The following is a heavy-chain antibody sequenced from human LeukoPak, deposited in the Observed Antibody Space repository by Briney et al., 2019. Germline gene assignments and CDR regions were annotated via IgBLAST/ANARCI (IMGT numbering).Heavy chain of an antibody. V-gene: IGHV6-1*01. CDR2: TYYRSKWYN. D-gene: IGHD3-22*01. Sequence: SQTLSLTCAISGDSVSSNSAAWNWIRQSPSRGLEWLGRTYYRSKWYNDYAVSVKSRITINPDTSKNQFSLQLNSVTPEDTAVYYCAKEWGKGYYYDSSGYRGYYYYYYMDVWGKGTTVTISS. CDR1: GDSVSSNSAA. J-gene: IGHJ6*03. CDR3: AKEWGKGYYYDSSGYRGYYYYYYMDV.